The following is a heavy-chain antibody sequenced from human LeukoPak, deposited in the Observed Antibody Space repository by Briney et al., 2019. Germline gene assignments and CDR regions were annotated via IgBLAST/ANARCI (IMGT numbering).Heavy chain of an antibody. CDR1: GYTFTSYD. CDR3: ARGLGSSWEIDY. V-gene: IGHV1-8*01. J-gene: IGHJ4*02. CDR2: MNPNSGNT. D-gene: IGHD6-13*01. Sequence: ASVKASCMASGYTFTSYDINWVRQATGQGLEWMGWMNPNSGNTGYAQKFQGRVTMTRNTSISTAYMELSSLRSEDTAVYYCARGLGSSWEIDYWGQGTLVTVSS.